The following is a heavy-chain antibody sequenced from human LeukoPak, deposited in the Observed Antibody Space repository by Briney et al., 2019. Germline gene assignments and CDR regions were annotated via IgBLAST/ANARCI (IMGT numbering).Heavy chain of an antibody. CDR1: GFTFSSYG. D-gene: IGHD4-17*01. CDR2: INQDEGAK. Sequence: PGGSLRLSCAASGFTFSSYGMHWVRQAPGKGLEWVASINQDEGAKHYVDSAKGRFTISRDNAEDSLSLQMNSLRAEDTAVYYCARLYGGHTTYDFWGQGTLVTVSS. J-gene: IGHJ4*02. CDR3: ARLYGGHTTYDF. V-gene: IGHV3-7*01.